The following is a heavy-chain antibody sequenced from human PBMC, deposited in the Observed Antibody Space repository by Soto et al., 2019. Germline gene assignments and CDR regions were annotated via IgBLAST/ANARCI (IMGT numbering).Heavy chain of an antibody. CDR3: TTDPAMAYYYGMDV. D-gene: IGHD5-18*01. Sequence: GGSLRLSWAAAGLPFISYAMSWVSQATGKGLEWVSAIRGSGGSTYYADSVKGRFTISRDNSKNTLYLQMNSLKTEDTAVYYCTTDPAMAYYYGMDVWGQGTTVTVSS. J-gene: IGHJ6*02. CDR2: IRGSGGST. V-gene: IGHV3-23*01. CDR1: GLPFISYA.